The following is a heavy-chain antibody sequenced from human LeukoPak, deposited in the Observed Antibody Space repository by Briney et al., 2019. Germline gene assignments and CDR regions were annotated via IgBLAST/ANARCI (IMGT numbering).Heavy chain of an antibody. CDR1: GGSISSSSYY. CDR2: IYYSGST. CDR3: ARLTAVAGTPLDY. V-gene: IGHV4-39*01. D-gene: IGHD6-19*01. Sequence: SETLSLTCTVSGGSISSSSYYWGWIRQPPGKGLEWIGSIYYSGSTYYNPSLKSRVTISVDTSKNQFSLKLSSVTAADTAVYYCARLTAVAGTPLDYWGQGTLVTVSS. J-gene: IGHJ4*02.